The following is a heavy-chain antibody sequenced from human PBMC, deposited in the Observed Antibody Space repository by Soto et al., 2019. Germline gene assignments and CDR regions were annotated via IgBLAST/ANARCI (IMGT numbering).Heavy chain of an antibody. D-gene: IGHD3-10*01. J-gene: IGHJ4*02. CDR3: AQRGVDTFGLSY. V-gene: IGHV3-74*01. Sequence: EVQLVESGGGLVQPGGSLRLSFAVSGFTFSSFWMHWVRQAPGEGLVWVSRINTDGSSTSYADSVKGRFTISRDNSKNTLYLQMNSLRVEDTAMYYCAQRGVDTFGLSYWGQGTLVTVSS. CDR1: GFTFSSFW. CDR2: INTDGSST.